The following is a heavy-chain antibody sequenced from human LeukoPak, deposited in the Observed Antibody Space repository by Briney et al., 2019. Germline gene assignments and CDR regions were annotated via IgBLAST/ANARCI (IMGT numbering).Heavy chain of an antibody. Sequence: GGSLRLSCAASGFAFSRYEMNWVRQAPGKGVEWVSYISDSGTIMSYADSVKGRFTISRDNAKNSLYLQMNSLRAEDTAVYYCASHYGDYVWGNFWGQGTLVTVSS. CDR2: ISDSGTIM. CDR1: GFAFSRYE. J-gene: IGHJ4*02. D-gene: IGHD4-17*01. V-gene: IGHV3-48*03. CDR3: ASHYGDYVWGNF.